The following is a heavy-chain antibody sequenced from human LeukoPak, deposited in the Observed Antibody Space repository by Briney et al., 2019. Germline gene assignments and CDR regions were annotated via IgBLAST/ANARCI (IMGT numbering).Heavy chain of an antibody. D-gene: IGHD3-16*02. V-gene: IGHV3-48*04. CDR3: ARFVITFGGVIDY. Sequence: TGGSLRLSCVASGFTFSSYSMNWVRQAPGKGLEWVSYISSSSSTIYYADSVKGRFTISRDNAKNSLYLQMNSLRAEDTAVYYCARFVITFGGVIDYWGQGTLVTVSS. J-gene: IGHJ4*02. CDR2: ISSSSSTI. CDR1: GFTFSSYS.